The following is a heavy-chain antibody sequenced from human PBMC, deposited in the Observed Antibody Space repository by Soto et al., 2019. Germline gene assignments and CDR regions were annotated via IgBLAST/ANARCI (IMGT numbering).Heavy chain of an antibody. Sequence: EVQLVESGGGLVKPGGSLRLSCAASGFTFSNAWMSWVRQAPGKGLEWVGRIKSKTDGGTTDYAATVKGRFTISRDDSKNTLYLKMNSLKTGDTAVYYCTTDLVVPAAIRRGYYYYGMDVWGQGTTVTVSS. D-gene: IGHD2-2*02. CDR1: GFTFSNAW. CDR2: IKSKTDGGTT. CDR3: TTDLVVPAAIRRGYYYYGMDV. V-gene: IGHV3-15*01. J-gene: IGHJ6*02.